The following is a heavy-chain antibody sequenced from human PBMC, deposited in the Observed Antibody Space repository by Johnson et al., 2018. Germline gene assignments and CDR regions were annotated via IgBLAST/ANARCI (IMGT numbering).Heavy chain of an antibody. D-gene: IGHD4-23*01. CDR3: ARLLRWPASYYYYLDV. Sequence: QVQLQESGPGLVKPAETLSLTCTVSGDSITTTYWTWIRQSPGRGLEWLAYIHYSGDTKYNPSLKSRATISRETSKNQFSLSLTSVTAADTTIYYCARLLRWPASYYYYLDVWGKGTTVTVSS. CDR1: GDSITTTY. V-gene: IGHV4-59*01. CDR2: IHYSGDT. J-gene: IGHJ6*03.